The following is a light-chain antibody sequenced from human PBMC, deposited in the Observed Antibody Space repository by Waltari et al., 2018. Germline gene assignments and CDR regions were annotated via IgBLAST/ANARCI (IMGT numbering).Light chain of an antibody. J-gene: IGKJ1*01. Sequence: EIVMTQSPATLSVSPGERAPLSCRASQSVSNNLAWSQQKPGQTPRLLIYGASIRATGIPARFSGSGSGTEFTLTISSLQSEDFAVYYCHQYNRWPRTFGQGTKVEIK. CDR1: QSVSNN. V-gene: IGKV3D-15*01. CDR2: GAS. CDR3: HQYNRWPRT.